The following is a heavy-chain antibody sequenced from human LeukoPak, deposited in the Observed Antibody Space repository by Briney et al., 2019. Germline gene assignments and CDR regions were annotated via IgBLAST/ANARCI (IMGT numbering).Heavy chain of an antibody. D-gene: IGHD6-19*01. V-gene: IGHV3-7*01. CDR2: INQDGSEK. CDR3: ARDHTVAGIVFDS. J-gene: IGHJ4*02. CDR1: GFTFSSYG. Sequence: GRSLRLSCAASGFTFSSYGMHWVRQAPGKGLEWVANINQDGSEKYYVDSVKGRFTISRDNAENSLDLQMNRLRAEDTAVYYCARDHTVAGIVFDSWGQGTLVTVSS.